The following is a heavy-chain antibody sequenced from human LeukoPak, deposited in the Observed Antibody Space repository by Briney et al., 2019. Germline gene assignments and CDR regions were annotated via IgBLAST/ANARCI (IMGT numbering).Heavy chain of an antibody. Sequence: GGSLRLSCAASGFTFSRYSMNWVRQAPGKGREGVSSISSSSSYIYYADSVKGRFTISRDNAKNSLYMQMNSLRAEDTAVYYCARARFYDYGDGNYFDYWGQGTLVTVSS. D-gene: IGHD4-17*01. CDR2: ISSSSSYI. CDR1: GFTFSRYS. CDR3: ARARFYDYGDGNYFDY. V-gene: IGHV3-21*01. J-gene: IGHJ4*02.